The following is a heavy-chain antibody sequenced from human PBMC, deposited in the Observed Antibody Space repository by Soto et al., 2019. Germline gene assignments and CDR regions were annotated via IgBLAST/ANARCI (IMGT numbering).Heavy chain of an antibody. CDR3: ASAREYYDGMDV. CDR1: GYTFTSYD. J-gene: IGHJ6*02. V-gene: IGHV1-8*01. CDR2: MNPNSGNT. Sequence: QVQLVQSGAEVKKPGASVKVSCKASGYTFTSYDINWVRQATGQALEWMGRMNPNSGNTGYAQKFQGRATMTRNTPISRAYMELSSLRSRATAVYYFASAREYYDGMDVWCQATTVTVSS.